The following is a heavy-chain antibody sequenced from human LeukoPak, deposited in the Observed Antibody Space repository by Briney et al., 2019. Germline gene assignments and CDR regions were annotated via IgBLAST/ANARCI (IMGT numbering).Heavy chain of an antibody. CDR3: ARAGSGRSPDWFDP. D-gene: IGHD1-26*01. J-gene: IGHJ5*02. V-gene: IGHV3-9*01. CDR1: GFTFDDYA. CDR2: ISWNSGSI. Sequence: GGSLRLSCAASGFTFDDYAMHWVRQAPGKGLEWVSGISWNSGSIGYADSVKGRFTISRDNAKNSLYLQMSSLRAEDTAVYYCARAGSGRSPDWFDPWGQGTLVTVSS.